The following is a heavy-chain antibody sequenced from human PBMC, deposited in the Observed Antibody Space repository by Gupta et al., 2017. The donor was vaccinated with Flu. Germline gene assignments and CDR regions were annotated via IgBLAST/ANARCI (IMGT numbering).Heavy chain of an antibody. V-gene: IGHV3-73*02. Sequence: EVQLVESGGGLVQPGGSLRLSCAASGFTFSASAMHWVRQASGKGLKWVGRIRSKANSYATVYAASVKGRFTISRDDSKNTAYLQMNSLKIEDTAVYYCTRGYCNSTSCYNFDYWGQGTPVTVSS. CDR1: GFTFSASA. D-gene: IGHD2-2*01. CDR2: IRSKANSYAT. CDR3: TRGYCNSTSCYNFDY. J-gene: IGHJ4*02.